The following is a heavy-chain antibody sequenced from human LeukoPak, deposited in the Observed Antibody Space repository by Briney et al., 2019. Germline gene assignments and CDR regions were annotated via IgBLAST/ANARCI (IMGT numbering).Heavy chain of an antibody. D-gene: IGHD6-13*01. CDR1: GFRVSNYW. Sequence: PGGSLILSTAASGFRVSNYWIHWVRQAPGKGLEWLAVISSDGGTKYYADSVQGRFTVSRDNSQNTLSLQMNSLRPEDTAVFYCAGKGSSSCYGWGWCYWGPGILVTVSS. CDR2: ISSDGGTK. CDR3: AGKGSSSCYGWGWCY. J-gene: IGHJ4*02. V-gene: IGHV3-30-3*01.